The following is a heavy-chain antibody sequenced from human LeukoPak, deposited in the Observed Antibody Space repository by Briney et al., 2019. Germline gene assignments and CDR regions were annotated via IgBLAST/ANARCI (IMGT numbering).Heavy chain of an antibody. Sequence: PGGSLRLSCAASGFAFNNYVMSWVRQAPGKGLEWVSSISGSGGSTYYTDSVKGRFTISRDNSKNTLYLQMDSLRAEDTAVYYCAKDSTMSGSYYGMDVWGRGTTVTVSS. CDR3: AKDSTMSGSYYGMDV. V-gene: IGHV3-23*01. J-gene: IGHJ6*02. CDR2: ISGSGGST. D-gene: IGHD3-22*01. CDR1: GFAFNNYV.